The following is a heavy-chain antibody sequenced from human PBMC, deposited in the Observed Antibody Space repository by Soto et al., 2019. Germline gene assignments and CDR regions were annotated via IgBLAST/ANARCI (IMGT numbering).Heavy chain of an antibody. CDR2: ISYDGSNK. CDR3: AGAAAGLYNWFDP. CDR1: GFTFSSYA. J-gene: IGHJ5*02. Sequence: QVQLVESGGGVVQPGRSLRLSCAASGFTFSSYAMHWVRQAPGKGLEWVAVISYDGSNKYYADSVKGRFTISRDNSKNTLYLQTNSLRAEDTAVYYCAGAAAGLYNWFDPWGQGTLVTVSS. V-gene: IGHV3-30-3*01. D-gene: IGHD6-13*01.